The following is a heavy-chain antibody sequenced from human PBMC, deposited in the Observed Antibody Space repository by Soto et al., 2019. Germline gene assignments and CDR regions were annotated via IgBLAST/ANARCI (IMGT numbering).Heavy chain of an antibody. D-gene: IGHD3-16*02. Sequence: GGSLRLSCAASGFTFISYGMHWVRQAPGKGLEWVAVIWYDGSNKYYADSVKGRFTISRDNSKNTLYLQMNSLRAEDTAVYYYARDQGSTFGGVIVKPLDYWGQGTLVIVSS. CDR1: GFTFISYG. V-gene: IGHV3-33*01. CDR2: IWYDGSNK. CDR3: ARDQGSTFGGVIVKPLDY. J-gene: IGHJ4*02.